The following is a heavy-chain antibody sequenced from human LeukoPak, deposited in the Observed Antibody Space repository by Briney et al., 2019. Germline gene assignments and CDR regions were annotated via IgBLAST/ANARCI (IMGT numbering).Heavy chain of an antibody. Sequence: PGGSLRLSCAASGSTFSTYWMHWVRQAPGKGLEWVSRVDSGGSFTNYADPVKGRFTISRDNAHNTLYLQMSSLRAEDTGVYYCPRDRVLGSGSCDYWGQGTLVTVSS. D-gene: IGHD3-10*01. J-gene: IGHJ4*02. V-gene: IGHV3-74*01. CDR3: PRDRVLGSGSCDY. CDR1: GSTFSTYW. CDR2: VDSGGSFT.